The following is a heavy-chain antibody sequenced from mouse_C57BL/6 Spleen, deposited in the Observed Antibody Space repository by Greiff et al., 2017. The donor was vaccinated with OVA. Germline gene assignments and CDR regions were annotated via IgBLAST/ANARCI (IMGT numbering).Heavy chain of an antibody. CDR1: GYAFTNYL. CDR3: AREEDGGGWLLRPYYAMDY. Sequence: QVQLQQSGAELVRPGTSVKVSCKASGYAFTNYLIEWVKQRPGQGLEWIGVINPGSGGTNYNEKFKGKATLTADKSSSTAYMQLSSLTSEDSAVYFCAREEDGGGWLLRPYYAMDYWGQGTSVTVSS. V-gene: IGHV1-54*01. CDR2: INPGSGGT. D-gene: IGHD2-3*01. J-gene: IGHJ4*01.